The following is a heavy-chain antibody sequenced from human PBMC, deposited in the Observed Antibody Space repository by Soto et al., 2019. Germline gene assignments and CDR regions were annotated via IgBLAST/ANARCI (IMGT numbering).Heavy chain of an antibody. Sequence: ETLSLTCAVDCRSFSGYYWSWIRQPPGKGLEWIGEINHSGSSNYNPSLKSRVTISVDTSKNQFSLKLSSVTTADTAVYYCARVVVVAAQTLDYWGQGTLVTVSS. V-gene: IGHV4-34*01. CDR3: ARVVVVAAQTLDY. J-gene: IGHJ4*02. D-gene: IGHD2-15*01. CDR1: CRSFSGYY. CDR2: INHSGSS.